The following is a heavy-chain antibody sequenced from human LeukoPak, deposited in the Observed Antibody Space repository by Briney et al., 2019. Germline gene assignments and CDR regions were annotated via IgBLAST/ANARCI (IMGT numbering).Heavy chain of an antibody. CDR3: ATDRPHYYDSSGYYL. J-gene: IGHJ5*02. D-gene: IGHD3-22*01. CDR2: FDPEDGET. CDR1: GYTLTELS. Sequence: ASVKASCKVSGYTLTELSMHWVRQAPGKGLEWMGGFDPEDGETIYAQKFQGRVTMTEDTSTDTAYMELSSLRSEDTAVYYCATDRPHYYDSSGYYLWGQGTLVTVSS. V-gene: IGHV1-24*01.